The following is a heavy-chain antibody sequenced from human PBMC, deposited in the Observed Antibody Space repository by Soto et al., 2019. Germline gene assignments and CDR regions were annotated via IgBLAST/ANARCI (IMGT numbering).Heavy chain of an antibody. J-gene: IGHJ5*02. CDR1: GFTFSTSA. Sequence: PGGSLRLSCEASGFTFSTSAMSWVRQAPGKGLEWVSAISPTSDHIYYANSVTGRFTISRDNSKNTLSLHMTSLRVDDTAVYYFTKGGGGDHGSWGQGTLVAVSS. D-gene: IGHD2-21*02. CDR2: ISPTSDHI. V-gene: IGHV3-23*01. CDR3: TKGGGGDHGS.